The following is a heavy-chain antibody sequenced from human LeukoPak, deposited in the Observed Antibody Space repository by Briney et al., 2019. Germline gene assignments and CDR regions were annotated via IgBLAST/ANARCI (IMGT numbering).Heavy chain of an antibody. D-gene: IGHD1-14*01. Sequence: PSETLSLTCTVSGGSISDYYWSWVRQPAGKGLEWIGRIHISGTTYYNPSLKSRFTMSIDTSKNQFSLKLSSVTAADTAVYYCATYSITGGWAGYFLHWGQGNLVTVSS. J-gene: IGHJ1*01. CDR1: GGSISDYY. CDR3: ATYSITGGWAGYFLH. CDR2: IHISGTT. V-gene: IGHV4-4*07.